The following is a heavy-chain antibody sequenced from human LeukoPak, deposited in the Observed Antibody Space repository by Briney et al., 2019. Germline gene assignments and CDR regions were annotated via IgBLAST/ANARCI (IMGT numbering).Heavy chain of an antibody. CDR2: ISSSSSAI. CDR1: GFTFSSYS. CDR3: TTDEVTMVRGVIITPETWYFDY. D-gene: IGHD3-10*01. Sequence: GGSLRLSCAASGFTFSSYSMNWVRQAPGKGLEWVSYISSSSSAIYYADSVKGRFTISRDNAKNSLYLQMNSLRAEDTAVYYCTTDEVTMVRGVIITPETWYFDYWGQGTLVTVSS. V-gene: IGHV3-48*01. J-gene: IGHJ4*02.